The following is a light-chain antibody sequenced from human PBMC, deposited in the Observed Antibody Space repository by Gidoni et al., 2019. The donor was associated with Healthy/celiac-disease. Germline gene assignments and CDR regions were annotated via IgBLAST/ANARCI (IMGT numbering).Light chain of an antibody. CDR2: DAS. CDR1: QSVSSY. V-gene: IGKV3-11*01. J-gene: IGKJ4*01. Sequence: EIVLTQSPATLSLSPGERATLSCRASQSVSSYLAWYQQKPGQAPRLLIYDASNRATGIPARFSGSGSGTDFTLTISSLEPEDFAVYYCQQRELTFSGGTKVEIK. CDR3: QQRELT.